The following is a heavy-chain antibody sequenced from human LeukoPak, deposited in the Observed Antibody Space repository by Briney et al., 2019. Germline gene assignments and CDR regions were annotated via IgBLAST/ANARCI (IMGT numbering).Heavy chain of an antibody. Sequence: ASVKVSCKASGYTFTGYYMHWVRQAPGQGLEWMGWINPNSGGTNYAQKFQGRVTMTRDTSISTAYMELSRLRSDDTAVYYCARERYSSGRSFDYWGQGTLVTVSS. V-gene: IGHV1-2*02. CDR2: INPNSGGT. J-gene: IGHJ4*02. D-gene: IGHD6-19*01. CDR3: ARERYSSGRSFDY. CDR1: GYTFTGYY.